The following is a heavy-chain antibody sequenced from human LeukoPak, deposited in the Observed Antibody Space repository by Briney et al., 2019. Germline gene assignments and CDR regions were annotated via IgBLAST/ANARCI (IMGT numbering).Heavy chain of an antibody. CDR1: GYTFTSYA. CDR2: SNAGNGNT. D-gene: IGHD2-2*01. Sequence: ASVKVSCKASGYTFTSYAMHWVRQAPGQRLEWMGWSNAGNGNTKYSQEFQGRVTITRDTSASTAYMELSSLRSDDTAVYYCARDVGEYCSSTNCYASHYWGQGTLVTVSS. CDR3: ARDVGEYCSSTNCYASHY. V-gene: IGHV1-3*02. J-gene: IGHJ4*02.